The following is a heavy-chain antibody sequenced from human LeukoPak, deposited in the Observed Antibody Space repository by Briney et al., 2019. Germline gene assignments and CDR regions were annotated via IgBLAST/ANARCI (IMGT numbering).Heavy chain of an antibody. D-gene: IGHD6-19*01. Sequence: ASVKVSCKASGYTFTDYYINRVRQAPGHGLEWMGWVNPNSGDTNYAQKFQGRVTMTRDTSISTAYMELSRLRSDDTAVYYCALDSGWYYYYGMDVWGQGTTVTVSS. V-gene: IGHV1-2*02. CDR2: VNPNSGDT. CDR3: ALDSGWYYYYGMDV. J-gene: IGHJ6*02. CDR1: GYTFTDYY.